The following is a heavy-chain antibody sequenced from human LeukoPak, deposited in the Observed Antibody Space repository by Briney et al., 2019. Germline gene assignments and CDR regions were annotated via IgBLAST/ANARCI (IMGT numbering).Heavy chain of an antibody. CDR3: ARRVGSGWPVQH. J-gene: IGHJ1*01. D-gene: IGHD6-19*01. CDR2: MNPNSGNT. V-gene: IGHV1-8*01. Sequence: ASVKVSCKASGYTFSSYDINWVRQATGQGLGWMGRMNPNSGNTGYAQKFQGRLNMTRNTSIDTAYMELSSLRSDDTAVYYCARRVGSGWPVQHWGQGTLVTVSS. CDR1: GYTFSSYD.